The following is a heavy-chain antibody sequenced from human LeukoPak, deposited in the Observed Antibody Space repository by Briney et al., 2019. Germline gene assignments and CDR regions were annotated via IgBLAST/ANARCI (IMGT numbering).Heavy chain of an antibody. CDR3: ARDRLDYGDYSHYFDY. CDR2: ISSSGSTI. J-gene: IGHJ4*02. V-gene: IGHV3-48*03. CDR1: GFTFSSYE. Sequence: GGSLRLSCAASGFTFSSYEMNWVRQAPGKGLEWVSYISSSGSTIYYADSVKGRFTISRDNAKNSVYLQMNRLRAEDTAVYYCARDRLDYGDYSHYFDYWGQGTLVTVTS. D-gene: IGHD4-17*01.